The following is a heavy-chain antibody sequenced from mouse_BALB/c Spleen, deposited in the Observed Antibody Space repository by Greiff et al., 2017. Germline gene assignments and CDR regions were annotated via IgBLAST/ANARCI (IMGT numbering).Heavy chain of an antibody. CDR1: GFTFSSFG. Sequence: EVMLVESGGGLVQPGGSRKLSCAASGFTFSSFGMHWVRQAPEKGLEWVAYISSGSSTIYYADTVKGRFTISRDNPKNTLFLQMTSLRSEDTAMYYCARSRLYYAMDYWGQGTSVTVSS. V-gene: IGHV5-17*02. J-gene: IGHJ4*01. CDR3: ARSRLYYAMDY. D-gene: IGHD2-12*01. CDR2: ISSGSSTI.